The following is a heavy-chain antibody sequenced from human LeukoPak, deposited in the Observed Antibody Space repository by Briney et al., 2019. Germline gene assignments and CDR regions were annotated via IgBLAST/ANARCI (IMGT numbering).Heavy chain of an antibody. Sequence: KPSETLSLTCAVSGGSFSGYYWSWIRQPPGKGLEWIGEINHSGSTNYNPSLKSRVTISVDTSKNQFSLKLSSVTAADTAVYYCARGWPIFEVVARNWFDPWGQGTLVTVSS. CDR1: GGSFSGYY. V-gene: IGHV4-34*01. CDR2: INHSGST. D-gene: IGHD3-3*01. J-gene: IGHJ5*02. CDR3: ARGWPIFEVVARNWFDP.